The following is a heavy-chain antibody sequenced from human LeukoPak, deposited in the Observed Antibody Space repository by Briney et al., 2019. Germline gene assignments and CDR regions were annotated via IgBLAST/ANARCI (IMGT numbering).Heavy chain of an antibody. D-gene: IGHD4-17*01. J-gene: IGHJ4*02. CDR2: INPSGGST. V-gene: IGHV1-46*04. CDR3: ARATADSSRNLRH. CDR1: GYTFTGYY. Sequence: ASVKVSCKASGYTFTGYYMHWVRQAPGQGLEWMGMINPSGGSTTYAQNLQGRVTMTRDTSTSTVYVELSSLRSEDTAVYYCARATADSSRNLRHWGQGTLVTVSS.